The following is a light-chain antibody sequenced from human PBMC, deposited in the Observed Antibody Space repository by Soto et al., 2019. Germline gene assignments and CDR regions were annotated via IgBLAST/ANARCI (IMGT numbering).Light chain of an antibody. V-gene: IGKV3-20*01. J-gene: IGKJ1*01. Sequence: EIVLTQSPGTLSLSPGERATLSCRASQTISKSYIAWYQQKSGQAPRLLVYAASSRAAGIPDRFSGSGSGTDFTLIISSLEPEDFGVYYCLQYSLSPWTFGQGTKVEIK. CDR1: QTISKSY. CDR3: LQYSLSPWT. CDR2: AAS.